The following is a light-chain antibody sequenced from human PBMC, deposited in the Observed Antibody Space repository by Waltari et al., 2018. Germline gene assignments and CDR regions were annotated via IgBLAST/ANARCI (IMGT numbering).Light chain of an antibody. CDR2: GKE. J-gene: IGLJ2*01. V-gene: IGLV3-19*01. CDR1: SLRTSY. CDR3: SSRNGRASQVV. Sequence: SSGLTLDPAVSVALGQAIRITCRGDSLRTSYASWYQVKTGQAPVLVMFGKEKRPSGVPDRISGESSETTSSLIITGAQAEDEADYYCSSRNGRASQVVFAGGTKVTVL.